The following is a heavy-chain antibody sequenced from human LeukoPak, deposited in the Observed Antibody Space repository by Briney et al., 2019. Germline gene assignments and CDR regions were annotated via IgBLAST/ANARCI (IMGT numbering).Heavy chain of an antibody. CDR2: IWYDGSNK. J-gene: IGHJ5*02. D-gene: IGHD6-13*01. CDR1: GFTFSSYG. CDR3: ARESGIAAALDL. V-gene: IGHV3-33*01. Sequence: PGRSLRLSCAASGFTFSSYGMHWVRQAPGKGLEWVAVIWYDGSNKYYADSVKGRFTISRDNAKNTLYLQMNSLRAEDTAVYYCARESGIAAALDLWGQGTLVTVSS.